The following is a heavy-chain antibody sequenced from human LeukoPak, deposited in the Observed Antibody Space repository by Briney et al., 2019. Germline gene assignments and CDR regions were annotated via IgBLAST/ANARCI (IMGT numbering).Heavy chain of an antibody. V-gene: IGHV3-15*01. Sequence: PGGSLRLSCAASAFTFSNAWMNWVRQAPGKGLEWVGRIKSKTDGGTTDYAAPVKGRFIISRDDSKNTLHLQMNSLKTEDTAVYYCTTEERVSSGYCSGGSCSIDYWGQGTLVTVSS. CDR1: AFTFSNAW. CDR3: TTEERVSSGYCSGGSCSIDY. J-gene: IGHJ4*02. CDR2: IKSKTDGGTT. D-gene: IGHD2-15*01.